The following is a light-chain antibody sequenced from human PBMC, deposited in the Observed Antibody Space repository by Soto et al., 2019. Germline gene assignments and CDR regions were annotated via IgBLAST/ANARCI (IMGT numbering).Light chain of an antibody. J-gene: IGKJ1*01. Sequence: DTQMTQSPSTLSASVGDRVTITCRASQSISSWLAWYQQKPGKAPKLLIYHASTLESGVPSRFSGSGSGTEFTLTISSLQPDDFATYYCQHYNSYSEAFGQGTKVDIK. CDR3: QHYNSYSEA. CDR1: QSISSW. CDR2: HAS. V-gene: IGKV1-5*01.